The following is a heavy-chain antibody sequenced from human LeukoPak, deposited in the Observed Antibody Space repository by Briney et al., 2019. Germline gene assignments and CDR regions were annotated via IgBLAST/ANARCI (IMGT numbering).Heavy chain of an antibody. CDR1: GFTFNNAW. D-gene: IGHD1-7*01. Sequence: GGSLRLSCAASGFTFNNAWMNWVRQAPGKGLEWVGHIKSKGDGGTTDYTAPVKGRFTISRDDSKNTLYLQMNSLKTQGTAVYYCSTDFVIGGWNYNYWGQGALVAVSS. J-gene: IGHJ4*02. CDR2: IKSKGDGGTT. CDR3: STDFVIGGWNYNY. V-gene: IGHV3-15*07.